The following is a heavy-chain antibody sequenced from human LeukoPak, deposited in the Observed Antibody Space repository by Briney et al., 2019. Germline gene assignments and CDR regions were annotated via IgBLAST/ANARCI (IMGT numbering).Heavy chain of an antibody. D-gene: IGHD3-3*01. CDR3: ARKAYYDFWSGWRQSCLDP. J-gene: IGHJ5*02. V-gene: IGHV4-34*01. CDR2: INASGST. CDR1: GGSFSGYY. Sequence: SETLSLTCAVYGGSFSGYYWSWIRQPPGKGLEWIGEINASGSTNYNPSLKSRVTISVDTSKSQFSLKLSSVTAADTAVYYCARKAYYDFWSGWRQSCLDPWGQGTLVTVSS.